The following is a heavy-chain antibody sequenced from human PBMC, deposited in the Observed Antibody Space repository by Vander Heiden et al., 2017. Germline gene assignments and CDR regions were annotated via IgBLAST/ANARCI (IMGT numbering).Heavy chain of an antibody. Sequence: EEQLVESGGGLVQPGGSLRLSCAASGFIFSSYWMHWVRQAPGKGLVWVSRINSDGSSTSYADSVKGRFTISRDDAKNTLYLQMNSLTAEDTAVYCCARVCSSSSCYLDVWGQGTTVTVSS. J-gene: IGHJ6*02. D-gene: IGHD2-2*01. CDR1: GFIFSSYW. CDR3: ARVCSSSSCYLDV. CDR2: INSDGSST. V-gene: IGHV3-74*01.